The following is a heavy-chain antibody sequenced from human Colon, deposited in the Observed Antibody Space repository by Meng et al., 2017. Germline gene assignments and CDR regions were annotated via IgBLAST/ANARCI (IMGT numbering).Heavy chain of an antibody. V-gene: IGHV1-18*01. CDR3: ARDLYGSGRFDY. CDR2: IRAYNGNT. J-gene: IGHJ4*02. CDR1: GYTFISYA. Sequence: QIQLTQSGTHVKKTGASVKVSCKASGYTFISYAFSWVRPAPGQGLEWMGWIRAYNGNTNYVQNFQGRVTMTTDTSTSTAYMELRSLRSDDTAVYYCARDLYGSGRFDYWGQGTLVTVSS. D-gene: IGHD3-10*01.